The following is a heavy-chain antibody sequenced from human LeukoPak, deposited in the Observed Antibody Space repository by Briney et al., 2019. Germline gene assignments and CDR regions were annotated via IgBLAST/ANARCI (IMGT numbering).Heavy chain of an antibody. Sequence: GRSLRLSCAATGFTFSRYAMHWVRQAPGKGLEWVAVISYDGSNKYYADSVKGRLTISRDNSKNPLYLKMNSLRAEDTAVYYCARAVWGYCSGGSCYYDYWGQGTLVTVSS. CDR3: ARAVWGYCSGGSCYYDY. J-gene: IGHJ4*02. CDR1: GFTFSRYA. V-gene: IGHV3-30-3*01. CDR2: ISYDGSNK. D-gene: IGHD2-15*01.